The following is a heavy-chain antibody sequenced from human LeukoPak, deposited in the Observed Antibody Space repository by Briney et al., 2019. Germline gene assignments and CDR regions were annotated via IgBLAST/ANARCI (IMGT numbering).Heavy chain of an antibody. CDR2: IHYSGST. Sequence: SETLSLTCTVSGGSISSYYWSWIRQPAGKGLEWIGYIHYSGSTDYNPSLKSRVTISVDTSKNQFSLNLRSVTAADTAVYYCARDKVPGDYWGQGTLVTVSS. CDR3: ARDKVPGDY. V-gene: IGHV4-59*01. J-gene: IGHJ4*02. CDR1: GGSISSYY.